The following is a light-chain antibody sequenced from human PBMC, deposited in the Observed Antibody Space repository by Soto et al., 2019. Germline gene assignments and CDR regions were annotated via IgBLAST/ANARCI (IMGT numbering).Light chain of an antibody. CDR1: SSDVGGYNY. J-gene: IGLJ3*02. CDR2: EVT. V-gene: IGLV2-8*01. Sequence: QSALTQPPSASGSPGQSVTISCTGTSSDVGGYNYVSWYQQHPGKAPKLMICEVTKRPSGVPDRFSGSKSGNTASLTVSGLQAEDEADYYCSSYAGTNNLVFGGGTKLTV. CDR3: SSYAGTNNLV.